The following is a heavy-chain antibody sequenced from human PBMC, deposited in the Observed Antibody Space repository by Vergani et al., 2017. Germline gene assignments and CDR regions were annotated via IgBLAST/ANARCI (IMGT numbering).Heavy chain of an antibody. V-gene: IGHV4-38-2*02. J-gene: IGHJ5*01. CDR1: GYSISRGFY. D-gene: IGHD3-10*01. Sequence: QLQLQESGPGLVKPSETLSLTCSVSGYSISRGFYWAWIRQTPEKGLEWIGGMFHTGEASNSPSLQSRGAFSMDTSKNQFSLQLTSVTAADTAVYFCGVIMVRSPRPDNWFDSWGRGTLVTVSS. CDR2: MFHTGEA. CDR3: GVIMVRSPRPDNWFDS.